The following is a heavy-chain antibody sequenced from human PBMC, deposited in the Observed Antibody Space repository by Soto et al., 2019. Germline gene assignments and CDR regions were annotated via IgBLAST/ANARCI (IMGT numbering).Heavy chain of an antibody. J-gene: IGHJ4*02. D-gene: IGHD5-12*01. CDR3: AAGGGLPRYY. CDR2: IYHSGST. V-gene: IGHV4-30-2*01. CDR1: GGSISSGGYS. Sequence: QLQLQESGSGLVTPSQTLSLTCAVFGGSISSGGYSWSWLRQPPGKGLEWIGYIYHSGSTYYNPTLKSRVTISVDRSKNQFSLKLSSVTAADTAVYYCAAGGGLPRYYWGQGTLVTVSS.